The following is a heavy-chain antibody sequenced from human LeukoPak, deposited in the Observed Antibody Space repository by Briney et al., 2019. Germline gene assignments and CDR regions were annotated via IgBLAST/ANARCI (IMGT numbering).Heavy chain of an antibody. CDR2: IRYDGSNK. D-gene: IGHD2-15*01. CDR1: GFTFSSYG. Sequence: GGSLRLSCAASGFTFSSYGMHWVRQAPGKGLEWVAFIRYDGSNKYYADSVRGRFTISRDNAKNSLYLQMNSLRAEDTAVYYCVRDNPRCCGVVPANIDDYWGQGTLVTVSS. J-gene: IGHJ4*02. CDR3: VRDNPRCCGVVPANIDDY. V-gene: IGHV3-30*02.